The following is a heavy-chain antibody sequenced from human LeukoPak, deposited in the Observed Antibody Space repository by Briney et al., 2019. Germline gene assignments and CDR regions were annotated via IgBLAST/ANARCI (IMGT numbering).Heavy chain of an antibody. D-gene: IGHD1-26*01. J-gene: IGHJ4*02. V-gene: IGHV4-4*02. CDR2: IAHDGTT. CDR3: TREDRRYCPFAY. Sequence: NPSGTLSLTCGVSGGSIDITNYWSWVRQAPGKGLEWSGEIAHDGTTNYNPSLRSRVAMSFDRANNQFSRSLTSVTAADTAVYYCTREDRRYCPFAYWGQGVLVTVSS. CDR1: GGSIDITNY.